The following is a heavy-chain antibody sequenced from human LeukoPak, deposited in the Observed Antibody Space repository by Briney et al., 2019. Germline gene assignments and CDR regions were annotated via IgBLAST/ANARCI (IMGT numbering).Heavy chain of an antibody. Sequence: GESLKISCKGSGYSFTSYWIGWVRQMPGKGLEWMGVTYPGDSDTRYSPSFQGQVTISADKSISTAYLQWSSLKASDTAMYYCARLRVSYYYGSGSYSGWFDPWGQGTLVTVSS. CDR1: GYSFTSYW. D-gene: IGHD3-10*01. J-gene: IGHJ5*02. CDR2: TYPGDSDT. CDR3: ARLRVSYYYGSGSYSGWFDP. V-gene: IGHV5-51*01.